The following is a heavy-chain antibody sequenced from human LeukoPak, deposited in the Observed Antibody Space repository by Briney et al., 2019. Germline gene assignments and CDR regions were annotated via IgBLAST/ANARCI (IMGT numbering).Heavy chain of an antibody. D-gene: IGHD3-10*01. V-gene: IGHV3-7*03. CDR3: AKDMRDWASGSYTFDS. CDR2: IKQDGSEK. CDR1: GFTFSSYW. Sequence: PGGSLRLSCAASGFTFSSYWMSWVRQAPGKGLEWVANIKQDGSEKYYVDSVKGRFTISRDNDKKSLYLEMKSLRVEDTALYYCAKDMRDWASGSYTFDSWGQGTLVTVSS. J-gene: IGHJ4*02.